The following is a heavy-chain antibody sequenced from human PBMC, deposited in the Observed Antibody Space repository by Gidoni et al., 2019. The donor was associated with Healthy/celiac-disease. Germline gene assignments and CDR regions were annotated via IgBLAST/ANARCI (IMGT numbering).Heavy chain of an antibody. J-gene: IGHJ3*02. Sequence: EVQLVESGGGLVQPGGSLRLSCAASGFTFSSYSMNWVRQAPGKGLEWVSYISSSSSTIYYADSVKGRFTISRDNAKNSLYLQMNSLRDEDTAVYYCAGPSNDGGNSGSGAFDIWGQGTMVTVSS. D-gene: IGHD2-21*02. CDR1: GFTFSSYS. V-gene: IGHV3-48*02. CDR3: AGPSNDGGNSGSGAFDI. CDR2: ISSSSSTI.